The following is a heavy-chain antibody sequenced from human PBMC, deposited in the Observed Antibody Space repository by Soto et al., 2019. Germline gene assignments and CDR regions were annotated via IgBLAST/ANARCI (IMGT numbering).Heavy chain of an antibody. J-gene: IGHJ6*02. CDR1: GFTFSSYA. Sequence: PGGSLRLSCAASGFTFSSYAMSWVRQAPWKGLEWVSAISGSGGSTYYADSVKGRFTISRDNSKNTLYLQMNSLRAEDTAVYYCAKVGGYCSSTSCLGTYYYYGMDVWGQGTTVTVSS. CDR3: AKVGGYCSSTSCLGTYYYYGMDV. D-gene: IGHD2-2*01. CDR2: ISGSGGST. V-gene: IGHV3-23*01.